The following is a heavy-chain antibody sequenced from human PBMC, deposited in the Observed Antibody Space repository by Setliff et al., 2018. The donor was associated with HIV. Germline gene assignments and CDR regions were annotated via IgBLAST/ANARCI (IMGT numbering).Heavy chain of an antibody. Sequence: SETLSLTCTVSGGSISSDYWSWIRQPAGKGLEWIGRVYISGSTNYSPSLRSRVTMSVDTSKNQVSLKLRSVTAADTAVYYCARVPPEYSSSSQAFDIWGQGTKVTVSS. CDR2: VYISGST. V-gene: IGHV4-4*07. D-gene: IGHD6-6*01. CDR1: GGSISSDY. CDR3: ARVPPEYSSSSQAFDI. J-gene: IGHJ3*02.